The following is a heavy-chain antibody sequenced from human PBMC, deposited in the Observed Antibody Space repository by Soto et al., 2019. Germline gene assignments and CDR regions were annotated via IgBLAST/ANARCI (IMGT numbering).Heavy chain of an antibody. CDR1: GYTFTSYY. D-gene: IGHD4-17*01. V-gene: IGHV1-46*03. CDR3: TRATSYGAFDI. J-gene: IGHJ3*02. CDR2: INPSGGST. Sequence: GASVKVSCKASGYTFTSYYLHWVRQAPGQGLEWMGIINPSGGSTTYAQKFQGRVTMTRDTSTSTVYMELSSLRSEDTAVYYCTRATSYGAFDIWGQGTMVTVSS.